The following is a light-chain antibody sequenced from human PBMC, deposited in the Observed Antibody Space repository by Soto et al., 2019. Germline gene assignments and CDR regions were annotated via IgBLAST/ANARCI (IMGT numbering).Light chain of an antibody. CDR2: GAS. J-gene: IGKJ5*01. CDR1: QSVSSSY. V-gene: IGKV3-20*01. CDR3: QQYGSSPPVT. Sequence: EIVLTQSPGTLSLSPGERATLSCRASQSVSSSYLAWYQQKPGQAPRLLIYGASGRATGIPDRFSGSGSGTDFTLTISRREPEDLEVYYCQQYGSSPPVTFGQGTRLEIK.